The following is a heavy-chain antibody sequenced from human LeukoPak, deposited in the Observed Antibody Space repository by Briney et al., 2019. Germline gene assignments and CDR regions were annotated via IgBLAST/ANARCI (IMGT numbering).Heavy chain of an antibody. CDR2: FYNSGRS. Sequence: SETLSLTCTVSDDSISDYYRGWIRQTPGKGLEWIGYFYNSGRSTYNPSLKSRVSISVDTSKNQFSLRLNSVILADTAVYYCARGSYYYYYYMDVWGKGTTVTVSS. CDR3: ARGSYYYYYYMDV. CDR1: DDSISDYY. V-gene: IGHV4-59*03. D-gene: IGHD1-26*01. J-gene: IGHJ6*03.